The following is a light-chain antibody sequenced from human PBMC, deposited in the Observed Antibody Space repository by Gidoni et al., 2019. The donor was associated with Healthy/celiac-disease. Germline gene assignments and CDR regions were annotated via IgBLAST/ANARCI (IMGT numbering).Light chain of an antibody. CDR3: QQSYSPPMYT. V-gene: IGKV1-39*01. CDR2: AAS. CDR1: ESIGTY. J-gene: IGKJ2*01. Sequence: DIQMTQSPSSLFASVGDRVAISCRASESIGTYLNWYQQKPGKAPELLISAASSLQAGVPSRFSGSGSGTDFTLTISSLQPEDFASYYCQQSYSPPMYTFGQXTKLEIK.